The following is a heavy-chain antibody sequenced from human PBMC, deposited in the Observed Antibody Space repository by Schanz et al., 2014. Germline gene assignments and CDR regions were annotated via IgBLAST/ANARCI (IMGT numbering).Heavy chain of an antibody. D-gene: IGHD5-18*01. J-gene: IGHJ2*01. CDR1: GFTFSIYA. CDR2: ISNNGDST. Sequence: EVQLVESGGGLVQPGGSLRLSCSASGFTFSIYAMHWVRQAPGKGLEYVSAISNNGDSTYYADSVKGRFTISRDNSKNTLFLQMSSLRVDDMAVYYCGRAGTGMAGWYFELWGHGTLVTVSS. V-gene: IGHV3-64D*06. CDR3: GRAGTGMAGWYFEL.